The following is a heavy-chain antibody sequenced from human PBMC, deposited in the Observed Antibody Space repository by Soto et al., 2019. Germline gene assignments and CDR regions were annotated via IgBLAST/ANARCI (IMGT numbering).Heavy chain of an antibody. CDR1: GFTFSSYS. CDR2: ISSGSSYI. V-gene: IGHV3-21*01. Sequence: EVQLVESGGGLVKPGGSLRLSCAASGFTFSSYSMNWVRQAPGKGLEWVSSISSGSSYIYYADSVKGRFTISRDNAKNALYWQMNSLRGGDTSLYYFQRGKGMDVGGQGTTVSLS. J-gene: IGHJ6*02. CDR3: QRGKGMDV.